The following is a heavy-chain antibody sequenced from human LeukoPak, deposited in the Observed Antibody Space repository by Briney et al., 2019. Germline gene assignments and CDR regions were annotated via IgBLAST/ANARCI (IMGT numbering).Heavy chain of an antibody. V-gene: IGHV4-39*01. CDR2: IYYSGST. D-gene: IGHD3-22*01. CDR1: GGFISSSSYY. J-gene: IGHJ3*02. CDR3: AITTYYYDSSGYSVGPGAFDI. Sequence: PSETLSLTCTVSGGFISSSSYYWGWIRQPPGKGLEWIGSIYYSGSTYYNPSLKSRVTISVDTSKNQFSLKLSSVTAADTAVYYCAITTYYYDSSGYSVGPGAFDIWGQGTMVTVSS.